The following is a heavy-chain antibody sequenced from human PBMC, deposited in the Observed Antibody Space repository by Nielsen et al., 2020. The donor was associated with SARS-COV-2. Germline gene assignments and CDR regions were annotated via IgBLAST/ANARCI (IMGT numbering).Heavy chain of an antibody. J-gene: IGHJ6*03. D-gene: IGHD6-6*01. Sequence: KVSCKGSGYNFNTYWIGWVRQMPGKGLEWMGIIYPGDSDTRYSPSFQGQVTISADKSISTAYLQWSSLKASDTAMYYCARTYYSSSSTYYYYYMDVWGKGTTVTVSS. CDR2: IYPGDSDT. CDR1: GYNFNTYW. V-gene: IGHV5-51*01. CDR3: ARTYYSSSSTYYYYYMDV.